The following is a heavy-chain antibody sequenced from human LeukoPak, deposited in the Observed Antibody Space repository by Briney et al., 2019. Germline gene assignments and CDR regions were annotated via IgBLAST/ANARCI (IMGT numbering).Heavy chain of an antibody. CDR3: ARHARYYYGSGSTEGAHWFDP. D-gene: IGHD3-10*01. Sequence: SQTLSLTCTVSGSSISSGTYYWSWIRQPTGKGLDWIGRICTSGSTNYNPSLKSRVTMSVDTTKTHFSLKLSSVTAADTAVYYCARHARYYYGSGSTEGAHWFDPWGQGTLVTVSS. CDR2: ICTSGST. J-gene: IGHJ5*02. CDR1: GSSISSGTYY. V-gene: IGHV4-61*02.